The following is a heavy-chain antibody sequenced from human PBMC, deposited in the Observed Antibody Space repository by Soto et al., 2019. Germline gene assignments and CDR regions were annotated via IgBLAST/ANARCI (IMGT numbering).Heavy chain of an antibody. Sequence: QVQLVQSGAEVKKPGSSVKVSCKASGGTFNTYNINWVRQAPGQGLEWMGGILPIFGTTNYAQRFQGRVTITADASTSTAYLELSSLRSEDTAVYYCARDETGDSYSYYYGMDVWGQGTTVTVTS. J-gene: IGHJ6*02. CDR3: ARDETGDSYSYYYGMDV. D-gene: IGHD7-27*01. CDR2: ILPIFGTT. CDR1: GGTFNTYN. V-gene: IGHV1-69*01.